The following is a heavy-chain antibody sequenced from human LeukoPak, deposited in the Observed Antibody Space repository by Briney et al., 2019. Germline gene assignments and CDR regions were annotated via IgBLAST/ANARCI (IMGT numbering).Heavy chain of an antibody. Sequence: SETLSLTCAVSGGSISSGGYSWSWIRQPPGKGLEWIGEINHSGSTNYNTSLKSRVTISVDTSKNQFSLKLSSVTAADTAVYYCARVKRSGGFYFDYWGQGTLVTVSS. CDR3: ARVKRSGGFYFDY. CDR1: GGSISSGGYS. V-gene: IGHV4-30-2*01. D-gene: IGHD1-26*01. CDR2: INHSGST. J-gene: IGHJ4*02.